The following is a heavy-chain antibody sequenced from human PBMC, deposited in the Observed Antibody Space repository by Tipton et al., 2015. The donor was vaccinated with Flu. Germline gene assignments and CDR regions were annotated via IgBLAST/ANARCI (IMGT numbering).Heavy chain of an antibody. CDR2: IHYSGSP. J-gene: IGHJ4*02. CDR3: VAYYYDTSGPIFDI. V-gene: IGHV4-38-2*02. CDR1: GDSMRRDYF. D-gene: IGHD3-22*01. Sequence: LRLSFTVSGDSMRRDYFWGWIRQAPGKGLEWIGNIHYSGSPHYNPSLKSRVTISVDKSKNQFSLRLTSVTAADTAIYFCVAYYYDTSGPIFDIWGQGILVTVSS.